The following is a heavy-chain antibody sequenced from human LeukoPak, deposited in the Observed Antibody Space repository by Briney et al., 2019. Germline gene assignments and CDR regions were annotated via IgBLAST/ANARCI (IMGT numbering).Heavy chain of an antibody. Sequence: GGSLRLSCAASGFTFGSYGMHWVRQAPGKGLEWVAFIRYDGSNKYYADSVKGRFTISRDNSKNTLYLQMNSLKTEDTAVYYCTTVTHFNLGGQGTLVTVSS. CDR2: IRYDGSNK. D-gene: IGHD3-3*02. V-gene: IGHV3-30*02. CDR3: TTVTHFNL. J-gene: IGHJ1*01. CDR1: GFTFGSYG.